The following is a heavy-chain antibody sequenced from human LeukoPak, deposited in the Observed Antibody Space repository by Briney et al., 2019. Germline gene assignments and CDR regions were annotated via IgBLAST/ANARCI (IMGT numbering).Heavy chain of an antibody. CDR3: ARAVVPARTNWFDP. D-gene: IGHD2-2*01. CDR2: IYYSGST. Sequence: SETLSLTCTVSGGSISSYYWSWIRQPPGKGLEWIGYIYYSGSTNYNPSLKSRVTISVDTSKNQFSLKLSSVTAADTAVYYCARAVVPARTNWFDPWGQGTLFTVSS. V-gene: IGHV4-59*01. CDR1: GGSISSYY. J-gene: IGHJ5*02.